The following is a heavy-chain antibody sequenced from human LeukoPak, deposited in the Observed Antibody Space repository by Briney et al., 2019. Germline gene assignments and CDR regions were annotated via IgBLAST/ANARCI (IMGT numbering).Heavy chain of an antibody. V-gene: IGHV4-4*07. Sequence: PSETLSLTCTVSGDSLSTYYWSWIRQPPGKGLEWIGRMYTSGNTNYNPSLKSRVTMSVDTSKNHFSLKLSSLTAADTAVYYCARARESYYFDYWGQGTLVTVSS. CDR1: GDSLSTYY. J-gene: IGHJ4*02. CDR2: MYTSGNT. CDR3: ARARESYYFDY. D-gene: IGHD3-10*01.